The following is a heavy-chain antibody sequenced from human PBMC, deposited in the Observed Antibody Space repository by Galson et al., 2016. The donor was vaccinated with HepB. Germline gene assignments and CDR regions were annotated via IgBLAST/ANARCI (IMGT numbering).Heavy chain of an antibody. J-gene: IGHJ4*02. CDR3: ASEGTVAGQNFDF. CDR2: IYYSGTT. CDR1: GASVSSSDYY. V-gene: IGHV4-39*01. D-gene: IGHD6-19*01. Sequence: ETLSLTCNVSGASVSSSDYYWAWIRQPPGKGLEWIGNIYYSGTTYYNPSLKSRVTMSVDTSKNQFSLKLNSVTAADTAIYYCASEGTVAGQNFDFWGQGTLVTVSS.